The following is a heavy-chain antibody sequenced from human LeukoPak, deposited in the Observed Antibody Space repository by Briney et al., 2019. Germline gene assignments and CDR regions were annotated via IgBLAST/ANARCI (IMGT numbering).Heavy chain of an antibody. CDR1: GGSISSSSYY. Sequence: PSETLSLTCTVSGGSISSSSYYWGWIRQPPGKGLEWIGSIYYSGSTYYNPSLKSRVTISVDTSKSHFSLKLTSVTAADTAVYYCARLESWVVAATFDYWGQGTLVTVSS. CDR2: IYYSGST. J-gene: IGHJ4*02. V-gene: IGHV4-39*02. D-gene: IGHD2-15*01. CDR3: ARLESWVVAATFDY.